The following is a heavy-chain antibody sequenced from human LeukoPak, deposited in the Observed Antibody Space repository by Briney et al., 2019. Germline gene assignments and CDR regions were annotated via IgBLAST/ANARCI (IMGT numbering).Heavy chain of an antibody. V-gene: IGHV3-30*04. J-gene: IGHJ3*02. CDR1: GFTFSNYA. CDR3: ARGDSSSVRPTLAAFDI. CDR2: ISYDGSNK. Sequence: GRSLRLSCAASGFTFSNYAMHWVRQAPGKGLEWVAVISYDGSNKYYADSVKGRFTISRDNSKNTLYLQMNSLRAEDTALYYCARGDSSSVRPTLAAFDIWGQGTMVTVSS. D-gene: IGHD6-6*01.